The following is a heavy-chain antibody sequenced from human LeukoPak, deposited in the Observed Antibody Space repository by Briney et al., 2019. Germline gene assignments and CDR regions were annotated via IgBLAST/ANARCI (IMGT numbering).Heavy chain of an antibody. J-gene: IGHJ4*02. D-gene: IGHD3-10*01. CDR3: ARGRGDGSGSYGFDY. CDR2: INWNGGST. V-gene: IGHV3-20*04. Sequence: GGSLRLSCAASGFTFDDYGMSWVRQAPGKGLEWVSGINWNGGSTGYADSVKGRFTISRDNAKNSLYLQMNSLRVEDTAVYYCARGRGDGSGSYGFDYWGQGTLVTVSS. CDR1: GFTFDDYG.